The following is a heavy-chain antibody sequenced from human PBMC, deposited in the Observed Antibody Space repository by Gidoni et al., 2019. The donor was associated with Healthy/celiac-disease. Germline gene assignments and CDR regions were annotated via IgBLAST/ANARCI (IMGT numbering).Heavy chain of an antibody. Sequence: EVQLVESGGGLVQPGRSLRLPCKASGFTLGYYATSWFRQAPGKGLEWVGFIRSKAYGGTTEYAASVKGRFTISRDDSKSIAYLQMNSLKTEDTAVYYCTRVKATVVTAYYGMDVWGQGTTVTVSS. D-gene: IGHD2-15*01. CDR2: IRSKAYGGTT. CDR3: TRVKATVVTAYYGMDV. V-gene: IGHV3-49*03. CDR1: GFTLGYYA. J-gene: IGHJ6*02.